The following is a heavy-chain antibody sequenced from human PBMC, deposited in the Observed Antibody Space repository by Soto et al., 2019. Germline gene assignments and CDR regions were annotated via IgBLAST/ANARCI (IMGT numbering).Heavy chain of an antibody. CDR2: IYNNETF. D-gene: IGHD6-19*01. J-gene: IGHJ4*02. Sequence: SETLSLTCSVSGASVSRGSFYWSWIRQPPGKGLEWIGFIYNNETFNYNPSLKSRVTLSVDTSKHQFSLKLSSVTAADTAVYYCARVPLRYSSSHNFDSWGQGALVTVS. CDR3: ARVPLRYSSSHNFDS. V-gene: IGHV4-61*01. CDR1: GASVSRGSFY.